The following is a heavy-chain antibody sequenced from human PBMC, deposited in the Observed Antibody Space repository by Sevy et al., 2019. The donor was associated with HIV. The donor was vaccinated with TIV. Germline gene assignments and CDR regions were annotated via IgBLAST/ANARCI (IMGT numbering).Heavy chain of an antibody. CDR3: AGGGFLSRY. V-gene: IGHV3-7*01. CDR2: INQAGSDK. Sequence: GGSLRLSCAASGFTFSDSWMTWVRQGPGKWLEWVANINQAGSDKYYVDSVRGRFTISRDNAKNSLYLQMNSLRVEDTALYYCAGGGFLSRYWGQGSLVTVSS. D-gene: IGHD2-15*01. J-gene: IGHJ4*02. CDR1: GFTFSDSW.